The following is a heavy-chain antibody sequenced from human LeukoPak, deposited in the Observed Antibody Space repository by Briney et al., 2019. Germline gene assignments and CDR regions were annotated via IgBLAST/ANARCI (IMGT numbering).Heavy chain of an antibody. V-gene: IGHV3-30*04. J-gene: IGHJ4*02. CDR2: IPYDGSNK. Sequence: PGGSLRLSCAASGFTFSSYAMRWVRQAPGKGLEWVALIPYDGSNKYYADSVKGRFTVSRDNSKNTLYLQMNSLRAEDTAVYYCVRGAYSSSWLNFDYWGQGTLVTVSS. CDR1: GFTFSSYA. D-gene: IGHD6-13*01. CDR3: VRGAYSSSWLNFDY.